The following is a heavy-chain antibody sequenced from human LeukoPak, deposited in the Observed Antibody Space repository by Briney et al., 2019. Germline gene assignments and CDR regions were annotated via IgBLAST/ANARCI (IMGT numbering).Heavy chain of an antibody. CDR3: ARRRYGYCSSTSCSPVEYYFDY. CDR1: GFTFSDYY. J-gene: IGHJ4*02. D-gene: IGHD2-2*01. Sequence: GGSLRLSCAASGFTFSDYYMSWIRQAPGKGLEWVPYISSSGSTIYYADSVKGRFTISRDNAKNSLYLQMNSLRAEDTAVYYCARRRYGYCSSTSCSPVEYYFDYWGQGTLVTVSS. V-gene: IGHV3-11*01. CDR2: ISSSGSTI.